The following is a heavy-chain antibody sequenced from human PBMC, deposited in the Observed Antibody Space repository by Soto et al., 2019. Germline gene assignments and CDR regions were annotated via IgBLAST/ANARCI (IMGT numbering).Heavy chain of an antibody. Sequence: ASVKVSCKASGYTFTGYDMHWVLQAPGQGLEWMGWINPNSGGTNYAQKFQGWVTMTRDTSISTAYMELSRLRSDDTAVYYCARGADVVVPAAVVGGYYYGMDVWGQGTTVTVSS. D-gene: IGHD2-2*01. V-gene: IGHV1-2*04. CDR3: ARGADVVVPAAVVGGYYYGMDV. CDR2: INPNSGGT. CDR1: GYTFTGYD. J-gene: IGHJ6*02.